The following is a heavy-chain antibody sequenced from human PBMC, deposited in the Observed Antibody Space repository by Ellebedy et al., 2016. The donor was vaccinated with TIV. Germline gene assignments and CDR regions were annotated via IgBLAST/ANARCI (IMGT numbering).Heavy chain of an antibody. CDR1: GFTFRDYY. Sequence: PGGSLRLSCAASGFTFRDYYMDWVRQTPGMGLEWVGRINNKANSYTTENAASVKGRFTIARDDSKNLLYLQMDSLKTEDTVVYYCTRDNKGSYDYWGQGTLVSVSS. V-gene: IGHV3-72*01. CDR3: TRDNKGSYDY. CDR2: INNKANSYTT. J-gene: IGHJ4*02. D-gene: IGHD1/OR15-1a*01.